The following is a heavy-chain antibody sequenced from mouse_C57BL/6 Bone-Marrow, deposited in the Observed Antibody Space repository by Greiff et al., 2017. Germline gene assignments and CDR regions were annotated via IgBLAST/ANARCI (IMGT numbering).Heavy chain of an antibody. V-gene: IGHV1-69*01. CDR1: GYTFTSYW. D-gene: IGHD1-1*01. Sequence: QVQLQQPGAELVMPGASVKLSCKASGYTFTSYWMHWVKQRPGQGLEWIGEIDPSDSYTNYNQKFKGKSTLTVDKSSSTAYMQLSSLTSEESAVYYCARVDTTVVDRYYFDYWGQGTTLTVSS. CDR3: ARVDTTVVDRYYFDY. J-gene: IGHJ2*01. CDR2: IDPSDSYT.